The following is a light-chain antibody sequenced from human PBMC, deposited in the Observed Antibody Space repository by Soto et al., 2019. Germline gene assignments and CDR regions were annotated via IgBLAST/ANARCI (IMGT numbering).Light chain of an antibody. CDR3: AAWDDSLRGVV. V-gene: IGLV1-47*01. CDR2: TND. J-gene: IGLJ2*01. CDR1: NSNVGSNN. Sequence: QSVLTQPPSASGTPGQRVTISCSGSNSNVGSNNVFWYQHVPGAAPKLLIHTNDQRPSGVPERFTGSKSGTSASLAISGLRSEDEADYHCAAWDDSLRGVVFGGGTKVTVL.